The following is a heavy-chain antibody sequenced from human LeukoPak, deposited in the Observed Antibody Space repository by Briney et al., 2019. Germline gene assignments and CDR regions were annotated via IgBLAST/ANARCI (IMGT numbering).Heavy chain of an antibody. CDR3: AKERYYDPPIDY. CDR2: ISYDGSNK. CDR1: GFTFSSYA. J-gene: IGHJ4*02. V-gene: IGHV3-30-3*01. D-gene: IGHD3-22*01. Sequence: QAGGSLRLSCAASGFTFSSYAMHWVRQAPGKGLEWVAVISYDGSNKYYADSVKGRFTISRDNSKNTLYLQMNSLRAEDTAVYYCAKERYYDPPIDYWGQGTLVTVSS.